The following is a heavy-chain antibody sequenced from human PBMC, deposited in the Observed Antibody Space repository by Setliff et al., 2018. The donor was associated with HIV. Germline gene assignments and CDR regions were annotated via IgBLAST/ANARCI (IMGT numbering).Heavy chain of an antibody. CDR2: IYHSGST. D-gene: IGHD6-19*01. J-gene: IGHJ4*02. V-gene: IGHV4-38-2*02. Sequence: SETLSLTCTVSGYSISSGYYWGWIRQPPGKGLEWLGSIYHSGSTYYNPSLKRRVTISVDTSKNQFSLKLSSVTAADTAVYYCGRQAWDHQSSGYFVGYWGQGTLVTVSS. CDR1: GYSISSGYY. CDR3: GRQAWDHQSSGYFVGY.